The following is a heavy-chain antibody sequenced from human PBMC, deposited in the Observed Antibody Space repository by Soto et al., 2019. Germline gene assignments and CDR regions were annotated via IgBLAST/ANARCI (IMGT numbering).Heavy chain of an antibody. CDR2: ISAYNGNT. Sequence: GASVKVSCKASGYTFTSYGISWVRQAPGQGLEWMGWISAYNGNTNYAQKLQGRVTMTTDTSTSTACMELRSLRSDDTAVYYCARGGYCGSTSCYNYYYYGMDVWGQGTTVTVSS. V-gene: IGHV1-18*04. CDR3: ARGGYCGSTSCYNYYYYGMDV. J-gene: IGHJ6*02. CDR1: GYTFTSYG. D-gene: IGHD2-2*01.